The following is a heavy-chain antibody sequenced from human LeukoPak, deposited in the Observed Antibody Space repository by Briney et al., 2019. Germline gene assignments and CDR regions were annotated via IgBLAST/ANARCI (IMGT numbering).Heavy chain of an antibody. Sequence: GGSLRLSCAAPGFSFNNYAMSWVRQAPGKGLEWVSAISTTGGSTYYADSVKGRFTISRDNSKNTLSLQMNSLRVEDTAVYYCAKDWTTVVTPKGYYFDSWGQGTLVTVSS. D-gene: IGHD4-23*01. J-gene: IGHJ4*02. CDR1: GFSFNNYA. V-gene: IGHV3-23*01. CDR2: ISTTGGST. CDR3: AKDWTTVVTPKGYYFDS.